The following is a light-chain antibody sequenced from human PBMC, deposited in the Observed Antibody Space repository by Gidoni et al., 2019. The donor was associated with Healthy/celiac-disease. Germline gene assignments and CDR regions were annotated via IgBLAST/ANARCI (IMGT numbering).Light chain of an antibody. V-gene: IGKV1-33*01. CDR3: QQYDNLS. J-gene: IGKJ3*01. Sequence: DIQMTQSPSSLSASVGDRVTITCQASQDISNYLNWYQQKPGKAPKLLIYDASNLETGVPSRFSGSGSVTDFTFTISSLQPEDIATYYCQQYDNLSFGPGTKVDIK. CDR2: DAS. CDR1: QDISNY.